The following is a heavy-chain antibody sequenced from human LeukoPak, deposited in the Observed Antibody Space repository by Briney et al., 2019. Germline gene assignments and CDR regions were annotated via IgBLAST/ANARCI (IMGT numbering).Heavy chain of an antibody. CDR3: AKVAPRGYSYGYAVD. V-gene: IGHV3-23*01. J-gene: IGHJ4*02. CDR1: GFTFSSYG. Sequence: GGSLRLSCAASGFTFSSYGMSWVRQAPGKGLEWVSAISGSGGSTYYADSVKGRFTISRDNSKNTLYLRMNSLRAEDTAVYYCAKVAPRGYSYGYAVDWGQGTLVTVSS. D-gene: IGHD5-18*01. CDR2: ISGSGGST.